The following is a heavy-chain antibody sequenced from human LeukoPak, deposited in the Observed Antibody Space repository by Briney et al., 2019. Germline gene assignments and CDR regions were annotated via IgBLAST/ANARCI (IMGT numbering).Heavy chain of an antibody. J-gene: IGHJ3*02. CDR3: ARYCSSTSCSHNAFDI. CDR2: IYSGGAT. V-gene: IGHV3-66*01. CDR1: GVTVTRNY. Sequence: GGSLRLSCAASGVTVTRNYMSWVRQAPGKGLEWVSLIYSGGATYYADSVKGRFTISTDNSKNTLYLQMNSLRAEDTAVYYCARYCSSTSCSHNAFDIWGQGTLVTVS. D-gene: IGHD2-2*01.